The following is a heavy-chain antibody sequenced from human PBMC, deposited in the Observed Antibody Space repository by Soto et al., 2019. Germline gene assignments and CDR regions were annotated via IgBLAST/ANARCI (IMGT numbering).Heavy chain of an antibody. D-gene: IGHD2-8*02. CDR1: GYTFTSFY. CDR3: ARDYTGRGYFDH. J-gene: IGHJ4*02. Sequence: QLQLVQSGAEVKRPGASVRVSCKSSGYTFTSFYIHWVRQAPGQGLEWMGIINPSGGITNFAQRFQGRVTMTTEKSTSTVYMELRSLRSGDTALYYCARDYTGRGYFDHWGQGSLVTVSS. CDR2: INPSGGIT. V-gene: IGHV1-46*01.